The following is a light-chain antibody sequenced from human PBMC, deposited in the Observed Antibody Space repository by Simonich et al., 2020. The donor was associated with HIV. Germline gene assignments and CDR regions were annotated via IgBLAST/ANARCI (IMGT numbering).Light chain of an antibody. Sequence: EIVLPQSPATLSLSPGERSTLSCRSSQSVSSYLAWYQPKPGQAPRLLIYDASNRATVIPARFSGSGSGTDFTLTISSLEPEDFAVYYCQQRSNWPLFGGGTKVEIK. CDR3: QQRSNWPL. CDR2: DAS. CDR1: QSVSSY. V-gene: IGKV3-11*01. J-gene: IGKJ4*01.